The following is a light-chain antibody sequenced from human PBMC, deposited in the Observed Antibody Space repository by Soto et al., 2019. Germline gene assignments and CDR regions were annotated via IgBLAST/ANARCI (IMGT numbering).Light chain of an antibody. CDR2: TAS. Sequence: DIQITQSPSSVSASVGDRVTITCRASQDINKWLAWYQQKPGLAPNLVIYTASRLHGGGPSRFSGSASGTDFNLTISSLQPEDVATYYCQQGKSFPLTFGGGTKVDIK. CDR1: QDINKW. CDR3: QQGKSFPLT. J-gene: IGKJ4*01. V-gene: IGKV1-12*01.